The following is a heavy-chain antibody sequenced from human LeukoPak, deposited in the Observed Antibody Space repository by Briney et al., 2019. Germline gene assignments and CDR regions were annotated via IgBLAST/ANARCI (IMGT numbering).Heavy chain of an antibody. J-gene: IGHJ6*02. V-gene: IGHV3-30-3*01. CDR1: GFTFSYYA. Sequence: TGGSLRLSCAASGFTFSYYAIHWVRQAPGKGLEWVAVISYDGSNEYYADSVKGRFTISRDNSKNTLYLQMNSLRAEDPAVYYCARLGYRSSTSCNGYYYGMDVWGQGTTVTVSS. CDR2: ISYDGSNE. CDR3: ARLGYRSSTSCNGYYYGMDV. D-gene: IGHD2-2*01.